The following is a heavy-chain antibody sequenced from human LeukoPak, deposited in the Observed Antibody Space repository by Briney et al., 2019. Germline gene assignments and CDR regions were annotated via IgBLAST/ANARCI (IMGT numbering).Heavy chain of an antibody. CDR1: GFTFSSYG. CDR2: ISYDGSNK. J-gene: IGHJ4*02. V-gene: IGHV3-30*18. Sequence: PGRSLRLSCAASGFTFSSYGMHWVRQAPGKGLEWVAVISYDGSNKYYADSVKGRFTISRDNSKNTLYLQMNSLRAEDTAVYYCAKGRQIDYWGQGTLVTVSS. CDR3: AKGRQIDY.